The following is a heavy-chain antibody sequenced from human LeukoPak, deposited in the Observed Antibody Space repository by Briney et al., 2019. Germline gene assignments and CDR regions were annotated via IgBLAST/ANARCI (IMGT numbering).Heavy chain of an antibody. CDR3: ARDGVTRRYNMYYYMDV. Sequence: GGSLRLSCAASGFTFSDYALLWVRQAPGKGLEWVAFVAYDGSSKYYRDSVKGRFIISRDYSRNTLYLQMNSLRGEDTAVYYCARDGVTRRYNMYYYMDVWGKGTTVTVSS. J-gene: IGHJ6*03. V-gene: IGHV3-30*04. CDR1: GFTFSDYA. D-gene: IGHD1-1*01. CDR2: VAYDGSSK.